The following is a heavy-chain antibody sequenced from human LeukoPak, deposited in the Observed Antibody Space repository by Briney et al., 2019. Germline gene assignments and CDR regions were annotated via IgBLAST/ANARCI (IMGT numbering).Heavy chain of an antibody. CDR2: IWYDGSNI. Sequence: GRPLRLSCAASGFTFSTYVMHWVRQAPGKGLEWVAAIWYDGSNIYYADPVKGRFTISRDNSKNTLYLQMNSLRAEDTAVFYCAREGSGLPFDYWGQGTLVTVSS. V-gene: IGHV3-33*01. CDR3: AREGSGLPFDY. D-gene: IGHD6-19*01. CDR1: GFTFSTYV. J-gene: IGHJ4*02.